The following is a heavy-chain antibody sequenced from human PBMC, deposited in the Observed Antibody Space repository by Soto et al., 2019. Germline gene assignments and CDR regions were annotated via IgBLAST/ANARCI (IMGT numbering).Heavy chain of an antibody. D-gene: IGHD6-13*01. V-gene: IGHV4-39*01. CDR3: ARSSGAAAGPNWFDP. J-gene: IGHJ5*02. CDR1: GGSISSSSYY. Sequence: QLQLQESGPGLVKPSETLSLTCTVSGGSISSSSYYWGWIRQPPGKGLEWIGSIYYSGSTYYNPSLKNRVTISVDTSKNQFSLKLSSVTAADTAVYYCARSSGAAAGPNWFDPWGQGTLVTVSS. CDR2: IYYSGST.